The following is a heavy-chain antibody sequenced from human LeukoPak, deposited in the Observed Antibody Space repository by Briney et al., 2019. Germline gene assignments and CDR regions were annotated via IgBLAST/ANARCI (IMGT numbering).Heavy chain of an antibody. J-gene: IGHJ5*02. CDR2: IKQDGSEK. CDR3: ANGYSDYDGGGTWFDP. V-gene: IGHV3-7*01. CDR1: GFTFSSHW. Sequence: GGSLRLSCAASGFTFSSHWMSWVRQAPGKGLEWVANIKQDGSEKYYVDSVKGRFTISRDNAKNSLYLQMNSLRAEDTAVYYCANGYSDYDGGGTWFDPWGQGTLVTVSS. D-gene: IGHD5-12*01.